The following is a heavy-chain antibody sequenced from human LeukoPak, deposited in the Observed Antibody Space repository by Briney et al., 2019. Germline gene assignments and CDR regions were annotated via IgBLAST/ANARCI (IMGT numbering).Heavy chain of an antibody. CDR3: ARDGWESGDY. V-gene: IGHV4-39*07. D-gene: IGHD1-26*01. CDR2: IYYSGIT. J-gene: IGHJ4*02. Sequence: SETLSLTCIVSGGSISGSSYYWGWIRQAPGKGLEWIGSIYYSGITHYNSSLKSRVTISVDMSTNQFSLRVSSVIAADTAVYYCARDGWESGDYWGQGTLVTVSS. CDR1: GGSISGSSYY.